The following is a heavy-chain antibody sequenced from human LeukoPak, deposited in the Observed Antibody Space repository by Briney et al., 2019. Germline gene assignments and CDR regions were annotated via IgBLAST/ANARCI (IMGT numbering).Heavy chain of an antibody. J-gene: IGHJ4*02. CDR2: INHSGST. D-gene: IGHD6-19*01. V-gene: IGHV4-34*01. CDR1: GGSFSGYY. Sequence: PSETLSLTCAVYGGSFSGYYWSWIRQPPGKGLEWIGEINHSGSTNCNPSLKSRVTISVDTSKNQFSLKLSSVTAADTAVYYCASIAVAGGIDYWGQGTLVTVSS. CDR3: ASIAVAGGIDY.